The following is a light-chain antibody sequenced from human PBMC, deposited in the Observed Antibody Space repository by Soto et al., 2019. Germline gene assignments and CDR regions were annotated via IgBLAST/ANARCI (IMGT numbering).Light chain of an antibody. J-gene: IGKJ2*01. Sequence: EIVLTQSPATLSLSPGERDTLSCRASQYVSSTYLAWYQQRLGQATRLLIYGASNRATGIPDRFSGSGSGTDFTLMISRLEPEYFAVYYCQQYVISPPNYTFGQGTKLEIK. CDR2: GAS. V-gene: IGKV3-20*01. CDR3: QQYVISPPNYT. CDR1: QYVSSTY.